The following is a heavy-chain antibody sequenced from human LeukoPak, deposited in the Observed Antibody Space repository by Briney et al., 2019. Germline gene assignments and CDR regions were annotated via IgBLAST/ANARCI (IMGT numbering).Heavy chain of an antibody. Sequence: ASVKVSCKASGFTFTGYDINWVRQASGQGLEWMGWMNPNNGNTGCAQKFQGRVTMTRDTSISTAYMELRGLRSEDTAVYYCVRDGEGAAISVNYWFDPWGQGTLVTVSS. V-gene: IGHV1-8*01. CDR2: MNPNNGNT. D-gene: IGHD2-2*02. J-gene: IGHJ5*02. CDR3: VRDGEGAAISVNYWFDP. CDR1: GFTFTGYD.